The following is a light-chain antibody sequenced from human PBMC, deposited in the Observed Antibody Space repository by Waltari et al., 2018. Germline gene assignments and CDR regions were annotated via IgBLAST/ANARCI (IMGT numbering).Light chain of an antibody. Sequence: EIVLTQSPATLSLSPGERATLSCRASQSVISYLAWYQQKPGQAPRLFIYEASNRATGIPARFSGSGAGTDFTLSISSLEPEDFAVYYWQQRSNWPPLTFGGGTKVEIK. CDR3: QQRSNWPPLT. CDR2: EAS. CDR1: QSVISY. V-gene: IGKV3-11*01. J-gene: IGKJ4*01.